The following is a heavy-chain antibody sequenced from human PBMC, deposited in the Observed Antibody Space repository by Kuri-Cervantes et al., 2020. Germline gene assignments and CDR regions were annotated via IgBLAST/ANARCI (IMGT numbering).Heavy chain of an antibody. J-gene: IGHJ6*02. CDR3: AGVMYYYGMDV. D-gene: IGHD3-16*01. V-gene: IGHV3-21*04. CDR1: GFTFSSYS. Sequence: GESLKISCAASGFTFSSYSMNWVRQAPGKGLEWVSSISSSSSYIYYADSVKGRFTISRDNSKNTLYLQMNSLRAEDTAVYYCAGVMYYYGMDVWGQGTTVTVSS. CDR2: ISSSSSYI.